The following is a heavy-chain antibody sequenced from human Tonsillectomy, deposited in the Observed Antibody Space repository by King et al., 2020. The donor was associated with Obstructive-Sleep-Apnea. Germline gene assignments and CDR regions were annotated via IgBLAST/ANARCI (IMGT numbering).Heavy chain of an antibody. Sequence: QLQESGPGLVKSSETLSLTCTVSRYSISSGYDWGWIRQPPGKGLVWIGNIYHSGITHYNPSLKSRVTISVDTSKNQFSLKLNSVTAADTAAYYCARGRTQFDYWGQGTLVTVSS. D-gene: IGHD3/OR15-3a*01. CDR2: IYHSGIT. J-gene: IGHJ4*02. CDR1: RYSISSGYD. CDR3: ARGRTQFDY. V-gene: IGHV4-38-2*02.